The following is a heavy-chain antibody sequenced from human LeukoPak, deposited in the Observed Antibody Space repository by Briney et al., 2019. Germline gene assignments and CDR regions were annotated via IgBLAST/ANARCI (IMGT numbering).Heavy chain of an antibody. CDR3: ARRSMIVVAGYYFDY. CDR1: GFTFSSYW. V-gene: IGHV3-7*04. CDR2: IKQDGSEK. D-gene: IGHD3-22*01. J-gene: IGHJ4*02. Sequence: GGSLRLSCAASGFTFSSYWMSWVRQAPGKGLEWVANIKQDGSEKYYVDSVKGRFTISRDNAKNSLYLQMSSLRAEDTAVYYCARRSMIVVAGYYFDYWGQGTLVTVSS.